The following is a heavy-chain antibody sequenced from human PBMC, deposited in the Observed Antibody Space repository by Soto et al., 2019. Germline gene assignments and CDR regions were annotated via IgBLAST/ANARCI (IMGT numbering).Heavy chain of an antibody. Sequence: QVQLVESGGGVVQPGRSLKLSCAASGFTFSSYAMHWVRQAPGKGLEWVAVISYDGSNKYYADSVKGRFTISRDNSKNTLYLQMNSRRAEDTAVYYCARDRSGDYWGQGTLVTVSS. CDR2: ISYDGSNK. J-gene: IGHJ4*02. CDR1: GFTFSSYA. D-gene: IGHD3-10*01. V-gene: IGHV3-30-3*01. CDR3: ARDRSGDY.